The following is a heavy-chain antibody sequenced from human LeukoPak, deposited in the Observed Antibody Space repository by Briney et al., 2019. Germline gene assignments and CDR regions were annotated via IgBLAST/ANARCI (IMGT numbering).Heavy chain of an antibody. CDR1: GFTFNYFA. J-gene: IGHJ4*02. Sequence: GRSLRLSCAGSGFTFNYFAIHWVRQAPGKGLEWVAVTSFDGTNKYYADSVKGRFTISRDNSKNTLYLQMNSLRAEDTAVYYCAKDRRWRDTAMSSPLDYWGQGTLVTVSS. CDR2: TSFDGTNK. V-gene: IGHV3-30-3*01. D-gene: IGHD5-18*01. CDR3: AKDRRWRDTAMSSPLDY.